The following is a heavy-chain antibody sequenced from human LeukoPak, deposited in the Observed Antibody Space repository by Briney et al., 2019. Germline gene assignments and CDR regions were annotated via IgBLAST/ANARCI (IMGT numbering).Heavy chain of an antibody. Sequence: PGGSLRLSCAASGFTFTTYWMSWVRQAPGKGLEWVANINQDGTEKYYADSVKGRFTISRDNAKNSLYLQMNSLRAEDTAVYYCARELMVRGIIRKNFDSWGQGTLVTVSS. CDR2: INQDGTEK. J-gene: IGHJ4*02. V-gene: IGHV3-7*01. D-gene: IGHD3-10*01. CDR1: GFTFTTYW. CDR3: ARELMVRGIIRKNFDS.